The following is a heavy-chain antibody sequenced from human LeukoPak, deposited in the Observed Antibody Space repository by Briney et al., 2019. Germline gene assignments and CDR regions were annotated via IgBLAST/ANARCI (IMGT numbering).Heavy chain of an antibody. Sequence: SETLSLTCTVSGYSISSGYYWGWIRQPPGKGLEWIGSIYHSGSTYYNPSLKSRVTISVDTSKNQFSLKLSSVTAADTAVYYCARGTLVGRSRWIQLWSGGYYFDYWGQGTLVTVSS. CDR1: GYSISSGYY. D-gene: IGHD5-18*01. V-gene: IGHV4-38-2*02. J-gene: IGHJ4*02. CDR3: ARGTLVGRSRWIQLWSGGYYFDY. CDR2: IYHSGST.